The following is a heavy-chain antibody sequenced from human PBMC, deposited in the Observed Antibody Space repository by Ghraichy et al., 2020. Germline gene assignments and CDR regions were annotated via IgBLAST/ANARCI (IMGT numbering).Heavy chain of an antibody. J-gene: IGHJ6*02. CDR2: INHSGST. CDR1: GGSFSGYY. V-gene: IGHV4-34*01. CDR3: ARGLPIGSSSYYYGSGSYYPYYYYGMDV. D-gene: IGHD3-10*01. Sequence: SETLSLTCAVYGGSFSGYYWSWIRQPPGKGLEWIGEINHSGSTNYNPSLKSRVTISVDTSKNQFSLKLSSVTAADTAVYYCARGLPIGSSSYYYGSGSYYPYYYYGMDVWGQGTTVTVSS.